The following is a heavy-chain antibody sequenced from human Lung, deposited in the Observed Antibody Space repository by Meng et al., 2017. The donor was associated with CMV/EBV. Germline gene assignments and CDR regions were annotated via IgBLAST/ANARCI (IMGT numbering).Heavy chain of an antibody. CDR3: AKDYYDMERHEYDCFDP. CDR2: SSGYNGSR. D-gene: IGHD3-22*01. J-gene: IGHJ5*02. CDR1: FRSYG. V-gene: IGHV1-18*01. Sequence: FRSYGSGWVSKGHGKELEWMVWSSGYNGSRDYAKSYEGRVNVTTNTSTSKAYMELKNLRSDDTAVDFCAKDYYDMERHEYDCFDPWGQGTLVTVSS.